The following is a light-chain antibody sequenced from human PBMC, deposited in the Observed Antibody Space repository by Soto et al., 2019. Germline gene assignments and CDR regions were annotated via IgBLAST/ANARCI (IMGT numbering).Light chain of an antibody. V-gene: IGLV2-14*01. CDR3: SSYTTGSTPVV. CDR1: SSDVGGYNY. Sequence: QSALTQPASVSGSPGQSVTISCTGTSSDVGGYNYVSWYQQHPGKAPKFMIYDVSNRPSGVSTRFSGSKSGNTASLTISGRQAEDEADYYYSSYTTGSTPVVFGGGTQLTVL. CDR2: DVS. J-gene: IGLJ2*01.